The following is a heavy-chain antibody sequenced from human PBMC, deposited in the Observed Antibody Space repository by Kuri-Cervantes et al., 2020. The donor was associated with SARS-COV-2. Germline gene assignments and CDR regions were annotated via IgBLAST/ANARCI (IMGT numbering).Heavy chain of an antibody. CDR1: GYTFTSYD. Sequence: ASVKVSCKASGYTFTSYDINWVRQATGQGLEWMGWMNPNSGNTGYAQKFQGRVTMTRNTSISTAYMELSSLRSEDTAVYYCARAGTPAGAFDIWGQGTMVTVSS. CDR2: MNPNSGNT. D-gene: IGHD1-1*01. CDR3: ARAGTPAGAFDI. V-gene: IGHV1-8*02. J-gene: IGHJ3*02.